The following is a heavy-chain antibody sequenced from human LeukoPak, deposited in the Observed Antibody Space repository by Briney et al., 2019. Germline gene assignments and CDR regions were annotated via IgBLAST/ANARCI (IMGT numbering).Heavy chain of an antibody. J-gene: IGHJ6*02. Sequence: PSETLSLTCTVSGGSISGYFWSCIRQPPGQGLEFIGYIYYTGTTLYNPSLKSRVTMSVDASRNQFSLKLSSVTAADTAVYYCARRDPVGHYQHGMDVWGQGTTVTVSS. CDR2: IYYTGTT. CDR3: ARRDPVGHYQHGMDV. D-gene: IGHD1-26*01. V-gene: IGHV4-59*08. CDR1: GGSISGYF.